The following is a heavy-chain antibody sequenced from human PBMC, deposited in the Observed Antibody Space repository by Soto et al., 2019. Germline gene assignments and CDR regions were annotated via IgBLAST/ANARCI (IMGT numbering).Heavy chain of an antibody. J-gene: IGHJ6*02. Sequence: GGSLRLSCAASGFTISSHHMSWVRQAPGKGLEWVSAISGSGGSTYYADSVKGRFTISRDNSKNTLYLQMNSLRAEDTAVYYCASAAREYYYYGMDVWGQGTTVTVSS. CDR3: ASAAREYYYYGMDV. CDR2: ISGSGGST. CDR1: GFTISSHH. V-gene: IGHV3-23*01.